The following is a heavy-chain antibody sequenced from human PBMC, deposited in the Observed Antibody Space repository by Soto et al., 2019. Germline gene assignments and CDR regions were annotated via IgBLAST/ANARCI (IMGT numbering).Heavy chain of an antibody. CDR3: ARGPSYSDSYFDY. CDR1: EFTFSNYA. Sequence: GGSLRLSCAASEFTFSNYAMHWVRQPPGKGLQWLAVISYDGNNKYYAGSVEGRFTISRDNSKNTVYLQMNSLRLEDTAVYYCARGPSYSDSYFDYWGQGTLVTVSS. V-gene: IGHV3-30*03. J-gene: IGHJ4*02. CDR2: ISYDGNNK. D-gene: IGHD4-17*01.